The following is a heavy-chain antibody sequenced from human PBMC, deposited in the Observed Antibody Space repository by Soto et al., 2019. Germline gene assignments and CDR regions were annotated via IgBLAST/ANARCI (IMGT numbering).Heavy chain of an antibody. CDR1: GFTFSSYG. V-gene: IGHV3-30*18. J-gene: IGHJ5*02. Sequence: PGGSLRLSCAASGFTFSSYGMHWVRQAPGKGLEWVAVISYDGSNKYYADSVKGRFTISRDNSKNTLYLQMNSLRAEDTAVYYCAKEGLTYGSGDNWFDPWGQGTLVTVSS. CDR3: AKEGLTYGSGDNWFDP. CDR2: ISYDGSNK. D-gene: IGHD3-10*01.